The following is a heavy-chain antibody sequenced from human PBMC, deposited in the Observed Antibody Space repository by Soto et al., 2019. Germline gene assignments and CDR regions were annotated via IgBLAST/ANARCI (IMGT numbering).Heavy chain of an antibody. J-gene: IGHJ4*02. V-gene: IGHV3-23*01. CDR3: AKVVRSGYYAAAFDY. Sequence: EVQLLESGGGLVQPGGSLRLSCAASGCTFSNYAMSWVRQAPGKGLEWVSVIRGSTESTYYADSVKGRFTISRDNSKNTLYLQMHSLRAEDTAVYYCAKVVRSGYYAAAFDYWGQGTLVTASS. CDR1: GCTFSNYA. D-gene: IGHD5-12*01. CDR2: IRGSTEST.